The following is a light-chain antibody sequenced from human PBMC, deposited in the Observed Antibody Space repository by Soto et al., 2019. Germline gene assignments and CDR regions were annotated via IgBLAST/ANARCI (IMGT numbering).Light chain of an antibody. J-gene: IGLJ2*01. CDR1: FSNIGIND. V-gene: IGLV1-44*01. CDR2: DTS. CDR3: AAWDDSLNGPA. Sequence: QSVLSQPPSASGTPGQTVPGSCFGTFSNIGINDVHWYRQLSGTAPQILIYDTSQRATGVPDRFSGSRSGISASLVISGLQTEDEADYHCAAWDDSLNGPAFGGGTKLTVL.